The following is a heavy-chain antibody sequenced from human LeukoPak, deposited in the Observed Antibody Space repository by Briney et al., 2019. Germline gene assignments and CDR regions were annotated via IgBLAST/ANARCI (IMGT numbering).Heavy chain of an antibody. CDR1: GFTISSNW. CDR2: INSDGSDT. CDR3: AKDSRVGVFDY. D-gene: IGHD1-26*01. Sequence: GGSLRLSCAASGFTISSNWMHWVRQTPGKGLVWVSRINSDGSDTSYADSVKGRFTISRDNAKNTLYLQMNSLRAEDTAVYYCAKDSRVGVFDYWGQGTLVTVSS. V-gene: IGHV3-74*01. J-gene: IGHJ4*02.